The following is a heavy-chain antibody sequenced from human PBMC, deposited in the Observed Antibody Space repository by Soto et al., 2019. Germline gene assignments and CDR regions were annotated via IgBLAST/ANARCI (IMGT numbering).Heavy chain of an antibody. D-gene: IGHD6-13*01. J-gene: IGHJ4*02. CDR1: GYTFTSYG. V-gene: IGHV1-18*01. Sequence: ASVKVSCKASGYTFTSYGISWVRQAPGQGLEWMGWISAYNGNTNYAQKLKGRVTMTTDTSTSTAFMELRSLRSDDTAVYYFARDESIAAAGMYYFDYWGQGTLVTVSS. CDR3: ARDESIAAAGMYYFDY. CDR2: ISAYNGNT.